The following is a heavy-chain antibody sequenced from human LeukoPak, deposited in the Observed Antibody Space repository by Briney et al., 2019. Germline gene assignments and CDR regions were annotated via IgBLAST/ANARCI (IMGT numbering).Heavy chain of an antibody. CDR3: AEGPYYDILTGYSSDAFHI. V-gene: IGHV3-48*01. CDR2: ISSSSSTI. D-gene: IGHD3-9*01. CDR1: GFTFSSYS. J-gene: IGHJ3*02. Sequence: GSLRLSCAASGFTFSSYSMNWVRQAPGKGLEWVSYISSSSSTIYYADSVKGRFTISRDNAKNSLYLQMNTLRAEDTAVYYCAEGPYYDILTGYSSDAFHIWGQGTVVTVSS.